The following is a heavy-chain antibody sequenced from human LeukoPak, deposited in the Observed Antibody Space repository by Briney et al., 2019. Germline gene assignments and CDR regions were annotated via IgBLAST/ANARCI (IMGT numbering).Heavy chain of an antibody. D-gene: IGHD1-26*01. CDR3: AREEIIVGATTFDY. J-gene: IGHJ4*02. CDR2: INPNSGGT. CDR1: GYTFTGYY. Sequence: ASVKVSCKASGYTFTGYYMHWVRQAPGQGLEWMGWINPNSGGTNYAQKFQGRVTMTRDTSISTAYMELSRLRSDDTAVYYCAREEIIVGATTFDYWGQGTLVTVSS. V-gene: IGHV1-2*02.